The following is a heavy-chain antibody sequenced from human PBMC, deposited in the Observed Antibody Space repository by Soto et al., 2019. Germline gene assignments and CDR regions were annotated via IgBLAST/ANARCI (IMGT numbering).Heavy chain of an antibody. Sequence: QVQLQESGPGLVKPSETLSLTCTVSGGSVSSGSYYWSWIRQPPGKGLEWIGYIYYSGSTNYNPSLKSRVTISVDTSKNQFSLKLSSVTAADTAVYYFARPSTTTGDDYWGQGTLVTVSS. CDR1: GGSVSSGSYY. CDR2: IYYSGST. J-gene: IGHJ4*02. D-gene: IGHD7-27*01. CDR3: ARPSTTTGDDY. V-gene: IGHV4-61*01.